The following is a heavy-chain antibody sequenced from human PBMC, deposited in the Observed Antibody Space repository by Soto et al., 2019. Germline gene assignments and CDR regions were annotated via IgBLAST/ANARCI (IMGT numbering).Heavy chain of an antibody. Sequence: SETLSLTCTVSGGSISSYYWSWIRQPPGKGLEWIGYIYYSGSTNYNPSLKSRVTISVDTSKNQFSLKLSSVTAADTAVYYCARRVDFWSGYYPHYYYYYGMDVWGQGTTVTVYS. CDR1: GGSISSYY. CDR2: IYYSGST. D-gene: IGHD3-3*01. J-gene: IGHJ6*02. V-gene: IGHV4-59*08. CDR3: ARRVDFWSGYYPHYYYYYGMDV.